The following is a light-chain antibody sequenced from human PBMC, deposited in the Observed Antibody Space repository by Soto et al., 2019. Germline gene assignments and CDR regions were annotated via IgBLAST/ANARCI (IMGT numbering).Light chain of an antibody. J-gene: IGKJ1*01. CDR3: QQYTNWPPWT. Sequence: EIVMTQSPATLSVSPGERATLSCRASQSVSSNLAWYQQKPGHAPRLLIYGASTRATGIPARFSGSGSGTEFTLTISSLQSEDFAVYYCQQYTNWPPWTFGQGTKVDIK. CDR1: QSVSSN. CDR2: GAS. V-gene: IGKV3-15*01.